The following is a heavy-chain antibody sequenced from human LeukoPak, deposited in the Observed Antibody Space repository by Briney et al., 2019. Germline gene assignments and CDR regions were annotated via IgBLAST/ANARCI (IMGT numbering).Heavy chain of an antibody. J-gene: IGHJ4*02. D-gene: IGHD3-3*01. CDR3: ARHVYFGVVLFDY. CDR1: GGSISSYY. V-gene: IGHV4-59*08. Sequence: PSETLSLTCTVSGGSISSYYWSWIRQPPGKGLEWIGYIYYSGSTNYNPSLKSRVTISVDTSKNQFSLKLSSVTAADTAVYYCARHVYFGVVLFDYWGQGTLVTVSS. CDR2: IYYSGST.